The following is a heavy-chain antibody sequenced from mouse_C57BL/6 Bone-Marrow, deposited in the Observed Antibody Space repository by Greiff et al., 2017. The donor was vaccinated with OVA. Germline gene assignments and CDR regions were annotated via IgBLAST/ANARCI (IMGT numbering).Heavy chain of an antibody. V-gene: IGHV5-6*01. CDR3: ARHVYYGSSPHHYYAMDY. CDR2: LSSGGSYT. CDR1: GFTFSSYG. J-gene: IGHJ4*01. Sequence: EVQGVESGGDLVKPGGSLKLSCAASGFTFSSYGMSWVRQTPDKRLEWVATLSSGGSYTYYPDSVKGRFTISRDNAKNTLYLQMSSLKSEDTAMYYCARHVYYGSSPHHYYAMDYWGQGTSVTVSS. D-gene: IGHD1-1*01.